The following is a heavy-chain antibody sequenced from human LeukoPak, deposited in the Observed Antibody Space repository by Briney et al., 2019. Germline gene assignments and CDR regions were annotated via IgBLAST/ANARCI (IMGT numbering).Heavy chain of an antibody. V-gene: IGHV4-61*02. CDR2: IYTSGST. CDR1: GGSISSGSYY. J-gene: IGHJ5*02. D-gene: IGHD3-3*01. CDR3: ARGGKSITIFGVVIRNWFDP. Sequence: PSETLSLTCTVSGGSISSGSYYWSWIRQPAGKGLEWIGRIYTSGSTNYNPSLKSRVTISVDTSKNQFSLKLSSVTAAATAVYYCARGGKSITIFGVVIRNWFDPWGQGTLVTVSS.